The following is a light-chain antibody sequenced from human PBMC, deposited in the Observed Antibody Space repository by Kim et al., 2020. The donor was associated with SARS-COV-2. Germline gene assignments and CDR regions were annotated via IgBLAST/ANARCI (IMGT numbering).Light chain of an antibody. V-gene: IGLV2-14*03. CDR2: DVS. Sequence: GQSITLSCTGTSSDVVGYNYVSWYQQHPGKATKQMIYDVSNRPSGVSNRFSGSKSGNTASLTISGLQAEDEADYYCSSYTSSSTRVFGGRTKLTVL. CDR3: SSYTSSSTRV. J-gene: IGLJ3*02. CDR1: SSDVVGYNY.